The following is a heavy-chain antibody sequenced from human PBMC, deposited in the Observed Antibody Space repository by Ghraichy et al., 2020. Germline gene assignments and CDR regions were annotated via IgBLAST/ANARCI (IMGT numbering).Heavy chain of an antibody. D-gene: IGHD6-6*01. J-gene: IGHJ4*02. CDR1: GGSFSGYY. V-gene: IGHV4-34*01. CDR2: INHSGST. Sequence: SETLSLTCAVYGGSFSGYYWSWIRQPPGKGLEWIGEINHSGSTNYNPSLKSRVTISVDTSKNQFSLKLSSVTAADTAVYYCARALEYSSSHFDYWGQGTLVTVSS. CDR3: ARALEYSSSHFDY.